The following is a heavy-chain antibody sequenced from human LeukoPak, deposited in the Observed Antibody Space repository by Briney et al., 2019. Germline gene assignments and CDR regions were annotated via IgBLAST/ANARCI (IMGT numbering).Heavy chain of an antibody. V-gene: IGHV3-7*01. J-gene: IGHJ6*02. CDR1: GFTFSSYW. D-gene: IGHD2-2*01. CDR3: ARARSIVVVPAATVYYYYGMDV. CDR2: IKQDGSEK. Sequence: GGSLRLSCAGSGFTFSSYWMSWVRQAPGKGLEWVANIKQDGSEKYYVDSVKGRFTISRDNAKNSLYLQMNSLRAEDTAVYYCARARSIVVVPAATVYYYYGMDVWGQGTTVTVSS.